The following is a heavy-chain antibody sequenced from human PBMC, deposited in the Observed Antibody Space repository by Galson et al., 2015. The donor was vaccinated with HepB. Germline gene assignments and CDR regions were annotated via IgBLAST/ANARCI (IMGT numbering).Heavy chain of an antibody. Sequence: SVKVSCKASGGTFIDYYMHWVRQAPGQGLEWMGRMNTNSGGTNYAPKFQGRVTMTRDTSISTAYMEVSRLRSDDTAVYYCARDRFSGSYSDAFDIWGQGTMVTVSS. CDR3: ARDRFSGSYSDAFDI. CDR2: MNTNSGGT. CDR1: GGTFIDYY. D-gene: IGHD1-26*01. V-gene: IGHV1-2*06. J-gene: IGHJ3*02.